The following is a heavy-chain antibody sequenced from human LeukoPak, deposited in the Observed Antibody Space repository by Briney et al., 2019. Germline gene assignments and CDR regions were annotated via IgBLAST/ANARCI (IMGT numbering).Heavy chain of an antibody. CDR1: GFTVSSNY. D-gene: IGHD5-12*01. V-gene: IGHV3-66*01. Sequence: GSLRLSCAASGFTVSSNYMSWVRQAPGKGLEWVSVLYTGGTTYYADSVKGRFTISRDNSKNTVYLDMNSLRAEDTAVYYCVRAVDIVATTPFDLWGQGTMVTVSS. CDR3: VRAVDIVATTPFDL. CDR2: LYTGGTT. J-gene: IGHJ3*01.